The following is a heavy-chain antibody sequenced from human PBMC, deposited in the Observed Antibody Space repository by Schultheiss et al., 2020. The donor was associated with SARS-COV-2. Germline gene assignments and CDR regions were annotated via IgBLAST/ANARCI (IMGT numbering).Heavy chain of an antibody. CDR2: IYYSGST. V-gene: IGHV4-59*08. Sequence: SQTLSLTCTVSGGSISSYYWNWFRQPPGKGLEWIGYIYYSGSTNYNPSLKSRVTISVDTSKNQFSLRLRSVTAADTAVYYCVRQPAIWGQGTLVTVSS. CDR1: GGSISSYY. D-gene: IGHD1-14*01. CDR3: VRQPAI. J-gene: IGHJ4*02.